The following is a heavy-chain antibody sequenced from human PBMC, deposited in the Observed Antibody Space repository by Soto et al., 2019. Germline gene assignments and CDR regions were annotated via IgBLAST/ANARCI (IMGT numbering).Heavy chain of an antibody. Sequence: SECLSLTCTVAGGSISSTSYYGGWIRQPPGKGLEWIGSIYYSGSTYYNPSLKSRVTISVDTSKNQFSLKLSSVTAADTAVYYCARQEVLLWFGELLSGWFDPWVQGTLVTVSS. CDR3: ARQEVLLWFGELLSGWFDP. CDR2: IYYSGST. D-gene: IGHD3-10*01. J-gene: IGHJ5*02. CDR1: GGSISSTSYY. V-gene: IGHV4-39*01.